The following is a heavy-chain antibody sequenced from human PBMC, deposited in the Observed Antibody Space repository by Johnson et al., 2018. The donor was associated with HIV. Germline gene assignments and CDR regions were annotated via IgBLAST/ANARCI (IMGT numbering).Heavy chain of an antibody. J-gene: IGHJ3*02. CDR3: ARAHLICPKKPLDI. V-gene: IGHV3-7*01. CDR2: INIDGSER. CDR1: GFTFSSFW. D-gene: IGHD3-3*02. Sequence: VKLVESGGGLVQPGGSLRLSCAASGFTFSSFWMTWVRQAPGRGLAWVANINIDGSERYYVDSVKGRFTISRDNVKNSVFLLMNSLTVEDTAVYYCARAHLICPKKPLDIGGKGTMVTVSS.